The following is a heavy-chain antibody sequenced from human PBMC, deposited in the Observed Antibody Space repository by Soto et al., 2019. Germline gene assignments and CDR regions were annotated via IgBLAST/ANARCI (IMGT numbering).Heavy chain of an antibody. J-gene: IGHJ3*02. D-gene: IGHD3-22*01. CDR3: ARDFASTMIVAGDAFDI. Sequence: QVQLVQSGAEVKKPGASVKVSCKASGYTFTSYGISWVRQAPGQGLEWMGWISAYNGNTNYAQKLQGRVTMTTDTSTSTASMELRSLRSDDTAVYYCARDFASTMIVAGDAFDIWGQGTMVTVSS. V-gene: IGHV1-18*01. CDR1: GYTFTSYG. CDR2: ISAYNGNT.